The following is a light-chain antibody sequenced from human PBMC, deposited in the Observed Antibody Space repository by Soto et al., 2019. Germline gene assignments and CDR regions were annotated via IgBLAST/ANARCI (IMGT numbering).Light chain of an antibody. Sequence: DVQMTQSPSSVSASVGDRVTITCRARQSIGDSLAWYQQKPGTGPKVLIHRASTLQSGVPSRFSGSGAGTEFTLTISSLQPDDLGTYYCQQYHTYALTFGQGTKVEIK. CDR2: RAS. CDR3: QQYHTYALT. V-gene: IGKV1-5*03. CDR1: QSIGDS. J-gene: IGKJ1*01.